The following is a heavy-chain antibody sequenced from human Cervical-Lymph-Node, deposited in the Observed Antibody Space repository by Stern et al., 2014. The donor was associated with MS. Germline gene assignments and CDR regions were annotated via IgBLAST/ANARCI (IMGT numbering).Heavy chain of an antibody. D-gene: IGHD1-14*01. CDR3: ARQTTAWASDV. CDR2: IYPGDSET. J-gene: IGHJ4*02. CDR1: GFKFSIYW. Sequence: EVQLVESGAELIRPGESLKISCKGSGFKFSIYWLAWVRQMPGKGLEGMGIIYPGDSETRYSPSFQGQVTMSADKSTSTAYLQWSSLNASDTAMYFCARQTTAWASDVWGQGTLVTVSS. V-gene: IGHV5-51*01.